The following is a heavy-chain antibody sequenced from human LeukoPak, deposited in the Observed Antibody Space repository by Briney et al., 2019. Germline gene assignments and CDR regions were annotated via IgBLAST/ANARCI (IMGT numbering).Heavy chain of an antibody. J-gene: IGHJ6*02. V-gene: IGHV4-59*01. Sequence: SETLSLTCTGSGGSISSYYWSWIRQPPGKGLEWIGYIYYSGSTNYNPSLKSRVAISIDTSKNQFSLKLSSVTAADTAVYYCASTPASIAAAGYYYYYGMDVWGQGTTVTVSS. CDR2: IYYSGST. D-gene: IGHD6-13*01. CDR1: GGSISSYY. CDR3: ASTPASIAAAGYYYYYGMDV.